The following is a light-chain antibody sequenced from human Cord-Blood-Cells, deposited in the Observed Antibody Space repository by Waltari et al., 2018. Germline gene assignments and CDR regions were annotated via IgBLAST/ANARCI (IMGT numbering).Light chain of an antibody. V-gene: IGLV2-8*01. CDR1: SSDVGGYTY. CDR3: SSYAGSNNFV. J-gene: IGLJ1*01. Sequence: QSALTQPPSASGSPGQSVTISCTGTSSDVGGYTYVSWYQPHPGKAPKLMIYEVSKRPSGVPDRFSGSKSGNTASLTVSGLQAEDEADYYCSSYAGSNNFVFGTGTKVTVL. CDR2: EVS.